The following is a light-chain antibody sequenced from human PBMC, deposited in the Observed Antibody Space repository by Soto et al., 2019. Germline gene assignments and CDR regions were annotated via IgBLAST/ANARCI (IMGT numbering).Light chain of an antibody. CDR1: QSISTM. Sequence: DIQMTQSPSTRSASVGDRVTLTCRASQSISTMLAWYQQKPGKAPNLLIYKASSLEHGVPSGFSGSGSGTEFTLTISSLQPDDSATYYCQQYNSYPLTFGGGTKVEIK. V-gene: IGKV1-5*03. CDR2: KAS. J-gene: IGKJ4*01. CDR3: QQYNSYPLT.